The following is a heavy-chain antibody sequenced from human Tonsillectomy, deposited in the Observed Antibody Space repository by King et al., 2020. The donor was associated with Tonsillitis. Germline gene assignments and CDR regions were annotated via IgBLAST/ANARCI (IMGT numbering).Heavy chain of an antibody. CDR1: GFTFSNYG. CDR2: ISSSSSVI. Sequence: VQLVESGGGLVQPGGSLRLSCAASGFTFSNYGMNWVRQATGKGLEWVSYISSSSSVIYYADYLKGRFTISRDNDKNSLYLQMNSLRDEDTAVYYCARGRPTAYRGQGTLVTGFS. CDR3: ARGRPTAY. V-gene: IGHV3-48*02. J-gene: IGHJ4*02.